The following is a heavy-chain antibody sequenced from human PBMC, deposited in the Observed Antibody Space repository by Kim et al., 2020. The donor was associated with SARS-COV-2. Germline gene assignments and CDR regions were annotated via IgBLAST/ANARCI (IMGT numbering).Heavy chain of an antibody. V-gene: IGHV3-15*01. CDR3: TTVIN. CDR1: GFNFTNTW. Sequence: GGSLRLSCAASGFNFTNTWMNWVRQTPGKGLEWVGRIISKYDGGTTNYAAPVKDRFLISRDDSKNMLFLHMNSLKSDDTAVYYCTTVINWGQGTLVTVSS. J-gene: IGHJ4*02. CDR2: IISKYDGGTT.